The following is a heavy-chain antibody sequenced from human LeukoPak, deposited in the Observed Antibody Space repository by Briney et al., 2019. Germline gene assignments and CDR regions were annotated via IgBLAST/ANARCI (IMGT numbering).Heavy chain of an antibody. Sequence: SVKVSCKASGGTFSNYPIIWVRQAPGRGLEWLGGIIPIYGTANYALMFQGRITLTAHESTATAHMELRSLTSDDTAMYFCATHTGGYNYWWFDIWGQGTLVSVSS. CDR2: IIPIYGTA. V-gene: IGHV1-69*01. J-gene: IGHJ5*02. CDR1: GGTFSNYP. CDR3: ATHTGGYNYWWFDI. D-gene: IGHD5-24*01.